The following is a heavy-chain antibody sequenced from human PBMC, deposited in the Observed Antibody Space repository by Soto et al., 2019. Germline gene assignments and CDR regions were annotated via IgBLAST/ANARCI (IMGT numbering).Heavy chain of an antibody. D-gene: IGHD2-2*01. CDR3: AADSPARYCSSTSCSRYYYGMDV. Sequence: ASVKVSCKASGFTFTSSAVQWVRQARGQRLEWIGWIVVGSGNTNYAQKFQERVTITRDMSTSTAYMELSSLRSEDTAVYYCAADSPARYCSSTSCSRYYYGMDVWGQGTTVTVSS. V-gene: IGHV1-58*01. J-gene: IGHJ6*02. CDR1: GFTFTSSA. CDR2: IVVGSGNT.